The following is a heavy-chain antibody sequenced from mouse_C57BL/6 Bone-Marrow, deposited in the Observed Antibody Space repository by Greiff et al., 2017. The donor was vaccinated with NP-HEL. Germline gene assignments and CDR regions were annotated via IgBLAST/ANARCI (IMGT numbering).Heavy chain of an antibody. CDR2: INYDGSST. Sequence: VQLKESEGGLVQPGSSMKLSCTTSGFTFSDYYMAWVRQVPEKGLDWVANINYDGSSTYYLDSLKSRFIISRDNAKNILYLQMSRLKSEDTATYYCAREGGLRRRTYAMDYWGQGTSVTVSS. J-gene: IGHJ4*01. CDR1: GFTFSDYY. V-gene: IGHV5-16*01. D-gene: IGHD2-4*01. CDR3: AREGGLRRRTYAMDY.